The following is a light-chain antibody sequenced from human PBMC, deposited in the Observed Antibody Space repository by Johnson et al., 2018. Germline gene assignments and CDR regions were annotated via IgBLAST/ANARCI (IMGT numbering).Light chain of an antibody. CDR2: ENN. Sequence: QSVLTQPPSVSAAPGQKVTISCSGSSSNIGNNYVSWYQQLPGTAPKLLIYENNKRPSGIPDRFSGYKSGTSATLGITGLQTGDEAEYYCGTWDSSLRAGNVFGTGTKVTVL. CDR3: GTWDSSLRAGNV. V-gene: IGLV1-51*02. CDR1: SSNIGNNY. J-gene: IGLJ1*01.